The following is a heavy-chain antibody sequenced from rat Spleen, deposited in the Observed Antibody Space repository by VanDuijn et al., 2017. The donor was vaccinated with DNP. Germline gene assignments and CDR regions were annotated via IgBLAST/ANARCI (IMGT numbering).Heavy chain of an antibody. CDR1: GFTFSDSA. J-gene: IGHJ4*01. Sequence: EVQLVESGGGLVQPGRSLKFSCAASGFTFSDSAMAWVRQSPKKGLEWVATIIYDGSHTFYRDSVQGRFTISRDNPKTTLYLQMDSLRSDDTATYYCARFDGYDYLYVMDVWGQGTSVTVSS. D-gene: IGHD2-3*01. CDR2: IIYDGSHT. V-gene: IGHV5-17*01. CDR3: ARFDGYDYLYVMDV.